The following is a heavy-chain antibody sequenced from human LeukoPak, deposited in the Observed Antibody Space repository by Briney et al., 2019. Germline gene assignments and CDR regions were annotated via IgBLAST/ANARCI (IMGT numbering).Heavy chain of an antibody. CDR1: GGSISSYY. V-gene: IGHV4-4*07. D-gene: IGHD3-22*01. CDR3: ARDRTHYYDSSGYYSRREY. CDR2: IYTSGST. J-gene: IGHJ4*02. Sequence: SETLSLTCTVSGGSISSYYWSWIRQPAGKGLEWIGRIYTSGSTNYNPSLKSRVTMSVDTSKNQFSLKLSSVTAEDTAMYYCARDRTHYYDSSGYYSRREYWGQGTLVTVSS.